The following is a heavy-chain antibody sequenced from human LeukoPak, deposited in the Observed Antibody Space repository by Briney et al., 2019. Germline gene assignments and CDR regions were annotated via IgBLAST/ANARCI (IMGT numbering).Heavy chain of an antibody. D-gene: IGHD6-19*01. V-gene: IGHV3-21*04. CDR2: ISSTGSRT. CDR3: ARESESSGWYDY. Sequence: GGSLRLSCAASGFTFSSYSMIWVRQAPGKGLEWVSSISSTGSRTYQADSVKGRFTISRDNSKNSLYLQMNSLRRDDTALYYCARESESSGWYDYWGQGTLVTVSS. J-gene: IGHJ4*02. CDR1: GFTFSSYS.